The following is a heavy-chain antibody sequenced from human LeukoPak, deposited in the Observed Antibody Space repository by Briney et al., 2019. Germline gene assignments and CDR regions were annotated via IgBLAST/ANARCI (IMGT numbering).Heavy chain of an antibody. J-gene: IGHJ5*02. D-gene: IGHD3-10*01. Sequence: SETLSLTCTVSGGSISSYYWNWVRQPPGKGLEWIGNIYSSGSTDYNPSLKSRVTISLDTSKFQFSLRLNSVTAADTAVYYCARADPNASGYFYRFHWFDPWGQGTLVTVSS. CDR2: IYSSGST. V-gene: IGHV4-59*01. CDR3: ARADPNASGYFYRFHWFDP. CDR1: GGSISSYY.